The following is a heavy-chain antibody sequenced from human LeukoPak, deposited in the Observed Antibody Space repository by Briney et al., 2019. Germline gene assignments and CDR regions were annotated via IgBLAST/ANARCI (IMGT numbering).Heavy chain of an antibody. CDR2: ISYDGSNK. V-gene: IGHV3-30-3*01. CDR1: GFPFSSYW. Sequence: GGSLRLSCVASGFPFSSYWMTWVRQAPGKGLEWVAVISYDGSNKYYADSVKGRFTISRDNSKNTLYLQMNSLRAEDTAVYYCARDRGLLYARDNWFDLWGQGTLVTVSS. CDR3: ARDRGLLYARDNWFDL. J-gene: IGHJ5*02. D-gene: IGHD2-2*02.